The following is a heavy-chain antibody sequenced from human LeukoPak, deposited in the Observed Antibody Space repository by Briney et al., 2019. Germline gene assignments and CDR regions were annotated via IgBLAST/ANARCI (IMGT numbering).Heavy chain of an antibody. D-gene: IGHD6-19*01. Sequence: PGGSLRLSCAASGFTVSTNYMNWVRQAPGKGLEWLSYITGSGSTINYADSVKGRFTISRDNAKNSLYLQMNSLRAEDTAVYYCARDATPQYSSGWVFFDSWGQGTLVTVSS. CDR3: ARDATPQYSSGWVFFDS. CDR2: ITGSGSTI. J-gene: IGHJ4*02. V-gene: IGHV3-48*03. CDR1: GFTVSTNY.